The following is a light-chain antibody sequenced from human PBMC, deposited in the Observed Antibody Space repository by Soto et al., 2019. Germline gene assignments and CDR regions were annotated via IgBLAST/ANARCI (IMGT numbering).Light chain of an antibody. V-gene: IGKV3D-15*01. CDR2: GAS. J-gene: IGKJ4*01. Sequence: EIVMTQSPATLSGSPGERGTLSCRASQSVNIYLAWYQQKPGQAPRLLIFGASSRATGIPARFSGSGSGTEFNLTISSLQSEEFAVYFCQQYDDWLRLTFGGGTKVDIK. CDR3: QQYDDWLRLT. CDR1: QSVNIY.